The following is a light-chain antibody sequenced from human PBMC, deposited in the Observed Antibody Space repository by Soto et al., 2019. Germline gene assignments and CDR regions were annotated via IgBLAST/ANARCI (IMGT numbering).Light chain of an antibody. CDR3: SSYTSSSTPHVV. Sequence: QSALTQPASVSGSPGQSITISCTGTGSDVGGYNYVSWYQHHPGKAPKLMIYEVSNRPSGVSNRFSGSKSGNTASLTISGLQAEDEAAYYCSSYTSSSTPHVVFGGGTKLTVL. CDR2: EVS. CDR1: GSDVGGYNY. V-gene: IGLV2-14*01. J-gene: IGLJ2*01.